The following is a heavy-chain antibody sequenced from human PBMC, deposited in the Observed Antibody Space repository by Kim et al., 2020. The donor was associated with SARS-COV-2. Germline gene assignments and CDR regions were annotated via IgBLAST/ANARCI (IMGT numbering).Heavy chain of an antibody. Sequence: GGSLRLSCAASGFTVSSNYMSWVRQAPGKGLEWVSVIYSGGSTYYADSVKGRFTISRDNSKNTLYLQMNSLRAEDTAVYYCASPTAMVTFDYYYYGMDVWGQGTTVTVSS. CDR1: GFTVSSNY. CDR2: IYSGGST. V-gene: IGHV3-66*01. D-gene: IGHD5-18*01. CDR3: ASPTAMVTFDYYYYGMDV. J-gene: IGHJ6*02.